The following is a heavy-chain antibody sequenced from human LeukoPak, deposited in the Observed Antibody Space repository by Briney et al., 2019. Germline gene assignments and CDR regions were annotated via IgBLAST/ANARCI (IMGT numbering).Heavy chain of an antibody. Sequence: GGSLRLSCAASGFTFSDYTMNWVRQAPGKGLEWVACITTRSSYMYYADSVKGRFTISRDNAKNSLYLQMNSLRAEDAAVYYCAKDRLTYYYYGMDVWGQGTTVTVSS. CDR3: AKDRLTYYYYGMDV. D-gene: IGHD2-15*01. V-gene: IGHV3-21*01. CDR2: ITTRSSYM. J-gene: IGHJ6*02. CDR1: GFTFSDYT.